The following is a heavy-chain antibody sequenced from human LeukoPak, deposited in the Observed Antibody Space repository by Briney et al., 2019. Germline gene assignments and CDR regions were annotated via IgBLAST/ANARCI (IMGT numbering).Heavy chain of an antibody. Sequence: PSETLPLTCTVSGDSISSSSYYLGWIRHSPGKGLEWIGSIYSSGSASYNPSLRSLFTMSVDPSKNHFSLGLTSVTAADTAVYYCARHLGCRSSACPYDGFDIWGQGTMVTVSS. D-gene: IGHD2-2*01. CDR3: ARHLGCRSSACPYDGFDI. CDR2: IYSSGSA. CDR1: GDSISSSSYY. J-gene: IGHJ3*02. V-gene: IGHV4-39*01.